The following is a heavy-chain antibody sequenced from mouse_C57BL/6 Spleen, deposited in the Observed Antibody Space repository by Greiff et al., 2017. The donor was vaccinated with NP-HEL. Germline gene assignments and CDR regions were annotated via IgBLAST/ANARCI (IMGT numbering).Heavy chain of an antibody. CDR2: IDPETGGT. CDR3: TRDWEGAMDY. CDR1: GYTFTDYE. V-gene: IGHV1-15*01. J-gene: IGHJ4*01. D-gene: IGHD4-1*01. Sequence: QVQLKESGAELVRPGASVTLSCKASGYTFTDYEMHWVKQTPVHGLEWIGAIDPETGGTAYNEKFKGKAILTADKSSSTAYMELRSLTSEDSAVYYCTRDWEGAMDYWGQGTSVTVSS.